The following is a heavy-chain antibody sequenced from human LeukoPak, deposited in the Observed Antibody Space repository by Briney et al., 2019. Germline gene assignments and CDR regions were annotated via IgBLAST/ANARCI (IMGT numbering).Heavy chain of an antibody. V-gene: IGHV4-34*01. Sequence: SETLSLTCAVYGGSFSGYYWSWIRQPPGKGLEWIGEINHSGSTNYNPSLKSRVTISVDTSKNQFSLKLSSVTAADTAVYYCARGRDYYGSGSYSNFDYWGQGTPVTVSS. CDR3: ARGRDYYGSGSYSNFDY. CDR1: GGSFSGYY. J-gene: IGHJ4*02. D-gene: IGHD3-10*01. CDR2: INHSGST.